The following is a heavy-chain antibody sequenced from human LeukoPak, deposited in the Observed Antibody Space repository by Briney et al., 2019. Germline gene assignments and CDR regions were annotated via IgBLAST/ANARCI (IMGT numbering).Heavy chain of an antibody. CDR1: GFTFDDYA. J-gene: IGHJ4*02. V-gene: IGHV3-9*01. CDR2: ISWNSGSI. CDR3: AREWDYYDTSGPLGY. Sequence: GGSLRLSCAASGFTFDDYAMHWVRQAPGKGLEWVSGISWNSGSIGYADSVKGRFTISRDNAKNSLYLQMNGLRAEDTAVYYCAREWDYYDTSGPLGYWGQGTLVTVSS. D-gene: IGHD3-22*01.